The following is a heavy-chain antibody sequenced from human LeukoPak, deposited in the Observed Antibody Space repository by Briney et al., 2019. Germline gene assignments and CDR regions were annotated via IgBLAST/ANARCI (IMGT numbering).Heavy chain of an antibody. Sequence: SVKVSCKGSGGTFSSYAISWVRQAPGQGLEWMGGIIPIFGTANYAQKFQGRVTLTADESTSTAYMELSSLRSEDTAGYYCAREKNYYYGWGSFSHFDYWGQGTLVTVSS. CDR2: IIPIFGTA. CDR1: GGTFSSYA. D-gene: IGHD3-10*01. CDR3: AREKNYYYGWGSFSHFDY. J-gene: IGHJ4*02. V-gene: IGHV1-69*01.